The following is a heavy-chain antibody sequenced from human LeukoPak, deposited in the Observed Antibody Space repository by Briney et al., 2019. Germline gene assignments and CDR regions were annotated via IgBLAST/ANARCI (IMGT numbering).Heavy chain of an antibody. Sequence: GGSLRLSCAASGFTFSSYSMNWVRQAPGKGLEWVSYISSSSSTIYYADSVKGRFTISRDNAKNSLYLQMSSLRAEDTAVYYCTTSLPHIVDVTTSDGGNWGQGTLVTVSS. CDR2: ISSSSSTI. J-gene: IGHJ4*02. V-gene: IGHV3-48*01. CDR3: TTSLPHIVDVTTSDGGN. D-gene: IGHD2-21*02. CDR1: GFTFSSYS.